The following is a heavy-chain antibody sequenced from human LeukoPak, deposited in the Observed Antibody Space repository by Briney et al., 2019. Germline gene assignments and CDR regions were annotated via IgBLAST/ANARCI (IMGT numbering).Heavy chain of an antibody. CDR3: ARDGPVPATADAFDF. CDR1: GYSFSNYW. V-gene: IGHV5-51*01. D-gene: IGHD2-2*01. J-gene: IGHJ3*01. CDR2: IYPGDSDI. Sequence: ESLRISCKGYGYSFSNYWIGWVRQMPGKGLEWMGIIYPGDSDIRNSPSFQGQVTISADKSSSTAYLQWSSLKASDTAMYYCARDGPVPATADAFDFWGQGTMVTVSS.